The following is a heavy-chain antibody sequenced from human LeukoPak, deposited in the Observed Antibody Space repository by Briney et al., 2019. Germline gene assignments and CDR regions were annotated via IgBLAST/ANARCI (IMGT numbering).Heavy chain of an antibody. D-gene: IGHD6-19*01. J-gene: IGHJ4*02. CDR2: IRYDGSNK. CDR1: GFALSSYE. V-gene: IGHV3-30*02. Sequence: GGSLRLSCAASGFALSSYEMKWVRQAPGKGLEWVAFIRYDGSNKYYADSVKGRFTISRDNSKITLYLQMNSLRAEDTAVYYCATPGLDSSGWYLFDYWGQGTLVTVSS. CDR3: ATPGLDSSGWYLFDY.